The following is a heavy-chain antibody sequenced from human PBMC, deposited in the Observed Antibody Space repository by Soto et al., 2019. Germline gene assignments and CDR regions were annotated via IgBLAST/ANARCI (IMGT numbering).Heavy chain of an antibody. J-gene: IGHJ5*02. CDR3: ARDQYDILTGYDWFDP. D-gene: IGHD3-9*01. V-gene: IGHV4-61*01. Sequence: ETLSLTCSVSGGSVSSDRNYWRWIRQSAGRGLEWIGYIYYSGTTNYNPSLKSRVTITRDTSKNQFSLKMTSVTAADTAVYYCARDQYDILTGYDWFDPWGQGILVTVSS. CDR1: GGSVSSDRNY. CDR2: IYYSGTT.